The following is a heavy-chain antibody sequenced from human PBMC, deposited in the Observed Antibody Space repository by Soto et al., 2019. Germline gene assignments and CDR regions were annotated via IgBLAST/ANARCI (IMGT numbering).Heavy chain of an antibody. CDR3: ARDWSYEVFGELSGIHV. CDR1: GGCISSSNW. V-gene: IGHV4-4*02. Sequence: SENLSLTCAVSGGCISSSNWWSWVRQPPGKGLEWIGEIYHSGSTNYNPSLKRRVTISVDKTKNQFSLKLSSVTAADTAVYYCARDWSYEVFGELSGIHVRDPASTVTGSS. J-gene: IGHJ6*02. CDR2: IYHSGST. D-gene: IGHD3-10*02.